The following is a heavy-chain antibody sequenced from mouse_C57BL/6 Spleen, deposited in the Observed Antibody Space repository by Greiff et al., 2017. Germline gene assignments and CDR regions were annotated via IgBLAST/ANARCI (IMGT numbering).Heavy chain of an antibody. CDR2: ISSGSSTI. CDR1: GFTFSDYG. J-gene: IGHJ2*01. CDR3: ARDLLLRYLDY. V-gene: IGHV5-17*01. Sequence: DVQLVASGGGLVKPGGSLKLSCAASGFTFSDYGMHWVRQAPEKGLEWVAYISSGSSTIYYADTVKGRFTISRDNAKNTLFLQMTSLRSEDTAMYYCARDLLLRYLDYWGQGTTLTVSS. D-gene: IGHD1-1*01.